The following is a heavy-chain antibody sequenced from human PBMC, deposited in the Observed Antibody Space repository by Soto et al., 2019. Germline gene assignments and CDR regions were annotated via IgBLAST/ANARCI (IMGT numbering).Heavy chain of an antibody. J-gene: IGHJ4*02. CDR3: ARTYDYIWGSYRYYFDY. D-gene: IGHD3-16*02. V-gene: IGHV1-3*01. CDR1: GYTFTSYA. Sequence: QVQLVQSGAEVKKPGASVKVSCKASGYTFTSYAMHWVRQAPGQRLEWMGWINAGNGNTKYSQKFQGRVTITRDTSESTAYMELSSLRSEDTVVYYCARTYDYIWGSYRYYFDYWGQGTLVTVSS. CDR2: INAGNGNT.